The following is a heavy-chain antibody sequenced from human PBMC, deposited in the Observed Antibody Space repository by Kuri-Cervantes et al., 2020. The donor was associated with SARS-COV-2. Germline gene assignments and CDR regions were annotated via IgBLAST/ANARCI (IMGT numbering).Heavy chain of an antibody. CDR1: GYTLSELS. CDR3: TTANWSDAFDT. D-gene: IGHD1-1*01. V-gene: IGHV1-24*01. J-gene: IGHJ3*02. CDR2: FDPEDSET. Sequence: ASVKVSCKVSGYTLSELSIHWVRQTPEKGLEWMGGFDPEDSETIYAQRFQGRVAMTDDTSTDTHYMDLSGLRSGDTAIYFCTTANWSDAFDTWGQGTMVTVSS.